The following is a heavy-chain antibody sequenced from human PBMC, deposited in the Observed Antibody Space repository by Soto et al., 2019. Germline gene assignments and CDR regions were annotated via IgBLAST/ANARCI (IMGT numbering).Heavy chain of an antibody. Sequence: QVHLQQWGAGLLKPSETLSLTCAAYGESFIGYYWTWIRQPPGKGLEWIGEINHRGSTNYNPSPKRRVTISIDTSKKQFSLKLTSVTAADTSVDYCARTDIVTTNWFAPWGQGNLVTVSS. D-gene: IGHD5-12*01. CDR1: GESFIGYY. V-gene: IGHV4-34*02. CDR3: ARTDIVTTNWFAP. CDR2: INHRGST. J-gene: IGHJ5*02.